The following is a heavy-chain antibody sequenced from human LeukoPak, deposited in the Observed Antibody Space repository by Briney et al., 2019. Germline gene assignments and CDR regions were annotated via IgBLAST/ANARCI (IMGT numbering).Heavy chain of an antibody. J-gene: IGHJ4*02. CDR1: GGTFSSYA. Sequence: VASVKVSCKASGGTFSSYAISWVRQAPGQGLEWMGGIIPIFGTANYAQKFQGRVTITTDESTSTAYMELSSLRSEDTAVYYCARDADKGGSYFDYWGQGTLVTVSS. V-gene: IGHV1-69*05. CDR2: IIPIFGTA. D-gene: IGHD3-16*01. CDR3: ARDADKGGSYFDY.